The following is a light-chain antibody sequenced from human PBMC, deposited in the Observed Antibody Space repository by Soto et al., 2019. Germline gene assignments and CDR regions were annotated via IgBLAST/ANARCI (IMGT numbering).Light chain of an antibody. V-gene: IGLV2-14*02. CDR2: EVS. CDR3: SSYTSSSTLV. CDR1: SSDVATYNL. J-gene: IGLJ1*01. Sequence: QSALTQPASVSGSPGQSITISCTGTSSDVATYNLVSWYQQRPGTAPQLMIYEVSNRPSWVSNRFSGSKSGNTASLTISGLQAEDEADYYCSSYTSSSTLVFGTGTKVTVL.